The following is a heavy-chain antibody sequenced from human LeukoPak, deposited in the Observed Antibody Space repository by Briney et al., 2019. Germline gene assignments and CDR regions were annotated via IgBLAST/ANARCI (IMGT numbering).Heavy chain of an antibody. CDR2: LYYSGST. CDR3: ARLGGYSYGYPTF. Sequence: SETLSLTCTVSEGSISSRSYSWGWIRQPPGKGLEWIGSLYYSGSTDYNSSLKGRVTISVDTSKNQFSLRLSSVTASDTAVYYCARLGGYSYGYPTFWGQGTLVTVSS. J-gene: IGHJ1*01. V-gene: IGHV4-39*01. CDR1: EGSISSRSYS. D-gene: IGHD5-18*01.